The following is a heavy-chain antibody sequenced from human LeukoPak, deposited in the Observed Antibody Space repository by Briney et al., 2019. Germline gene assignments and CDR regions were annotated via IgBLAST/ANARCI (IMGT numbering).Heavy chain of an antibody. CDR3: ARHSRDREVYNWFDP. CDR1: GCSFTSYW. D-gene: IGHD1-14*01. V-gene: IGHV5-51*01. J-gene: IGHJ5*02. CDR2: IYPGDSDT. Sequence: GESLKIFCWGSGCSFTSYWIGWVRQMPGEGLEGRGIIYPGDSDTRYSPSFQGQVTISADKSSSTAYLQWSSLKASDTAVYYCARHSRDREVYNWFDPWGQGHLVTVSS.